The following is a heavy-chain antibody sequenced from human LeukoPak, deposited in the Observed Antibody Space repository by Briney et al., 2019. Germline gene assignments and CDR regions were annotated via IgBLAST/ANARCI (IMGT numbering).Heavy chain of an antibody. CDR3: ARVLVGHYYESRHAFDI. D-gene: IGHD3-22*01. CDR1: GYTFTGYY. CDR2: INPNSGGT. Sequence: ASVKVSCKASGYTFTGYYMHWVRQAPGQGLEWMGLINPNSGGTNYAQKFQGRVTMTRDTSISTAYMELSRLRSDDTAVYYCARVLVGHYYESRHAFDIWGQRTMVTVSS. J-gene: IGHJ3*02. V-gene: IGHV1-2*06.